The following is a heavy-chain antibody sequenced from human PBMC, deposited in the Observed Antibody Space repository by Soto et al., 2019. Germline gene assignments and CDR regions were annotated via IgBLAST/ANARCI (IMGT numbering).Heavy chain of an antibody. J-gene: IGHJ4*02. D-gene: IGHD3-9*01. CDR1: GDSINSDKYY. V-gene: IGHV4-39*01. Sequence: QLQLQESGPGLVKPSETLSLTCSVSGDSINSDKYYWGWIRQPPGKGLKWIGSIYFRGNTYYNPSLQTRVTISLDKSKSPFSLQLNSVTAADSAVYFCASLEGLATISYYFDFWGQGALVTVSS. CDR3: ASLEGLATISYYFDF. CDR2: IYFRGNT.